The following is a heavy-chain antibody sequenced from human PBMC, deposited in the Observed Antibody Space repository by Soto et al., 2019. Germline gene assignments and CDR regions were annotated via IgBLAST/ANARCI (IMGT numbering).Heavy chain of an antibody. CDR1: VGSISSYY. D-gene: IGHD1-1*01. CDR2: IYYSGST. J-gene: IGHJ4*02. V-gene: IGHV4-59*01. Sequence: PSETLSLTCTVSVGSISSYYWSWIRQPPGKGLEWIGYIYYSGSTNYNPSLKSRVTISVDTSKNQFSLKLSSVTAADTAVYYCARDRREGYNRGRNYFDYWGQGTLVTVSS. CDR3: ARDRREGYNRGRNYFDY.